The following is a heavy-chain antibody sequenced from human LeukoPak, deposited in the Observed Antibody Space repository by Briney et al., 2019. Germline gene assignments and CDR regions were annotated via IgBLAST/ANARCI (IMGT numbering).Heavy chain of an antibody. Sequence: GGSLGLSCSASGFTFSSYAMHWVRQAPGKGLEYVSAISSNGGSTYYADSVKGRFTISRDNSKNTLYLEMSSLRAEDTAVYYCVKTESLWWWSPGDYWGQGTLVTVSS. CDR3: VKTESLWWWSPGDY. CDR1: GFTFSSYA. D-gene: IGHD2-21*01. CDR2: ISSNGGST. V-gene: IGHV3-64D*06. J-gene: IGHJ4*02.